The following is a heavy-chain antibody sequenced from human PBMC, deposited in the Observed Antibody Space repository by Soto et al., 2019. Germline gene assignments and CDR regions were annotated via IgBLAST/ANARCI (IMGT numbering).Heavy chain of an antibody. CDR1: GFTSSSYA. CDR2: ISFDGSNK. V-gene: IGHV3-30-3*01. CDR3: AREAAGDWFDP. J-gene: IGHJ5*02. Sequence: QTGGSLRLSCAVSGFTSSSYAMHWVRQAPGKGLEWVASISFDGSNKYYADSVKGRFTISRDISKNTLYLQMNSLRVEDTAVYHCAREAAGDWFDPWGQGTLVTVSS. D-gene: IGHD3-10*01.